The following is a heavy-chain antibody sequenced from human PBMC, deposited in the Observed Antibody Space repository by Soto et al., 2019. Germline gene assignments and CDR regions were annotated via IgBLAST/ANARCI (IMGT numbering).Heavy chain of an antibody. CDR3: ARVPDR. Sequence: SETQSLTCPVSGGSISSSSYYWGWIRQPPGKGPEWIGYIYHSGSTYYNPSLKSRVTISVDRSKNQFSLKLSSVTAADTAVYYCARVPDRWGQGTLVTVSS. J-gene: IGHJ5*02. CDR2: IYHSGST. D-gene: IGHD2-2*01. CDR1: GGSISSSSYY. V-gene: IGHV4-39*07.